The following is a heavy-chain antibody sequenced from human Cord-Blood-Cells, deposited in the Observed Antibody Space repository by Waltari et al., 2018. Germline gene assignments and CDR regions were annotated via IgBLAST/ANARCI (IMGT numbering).Heavy chain of an antibody. D-gene: IGHD5-12*01. CDR1: GGSFSGYY. J-gene: IGHJ4*02. CDR2: INHSGST. CDR3: ARGLRGDRDIVATIDY. Sequence: QVQLQQWGAGLLKPSETLSLTCAAYGGSFSGYYWSWIRQPLGKGLEWIGEINHSGSTNYNPSLKSRVTISVDTSKNQFSLKLSSVTAADTAVYYCARGLRGDRDIVATIDYWGQGTLVTVSS. V-gene: IGHV4-34*01.